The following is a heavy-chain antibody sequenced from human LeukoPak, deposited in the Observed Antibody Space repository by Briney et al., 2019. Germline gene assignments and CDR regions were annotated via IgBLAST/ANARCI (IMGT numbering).Heavy chain of an antibody. CDR2: IYSGGDT. V-gene: IGHV3-53*01. J-gene: IGHJ4*02. CDR3: SRRAGEYSHPYDY. CDR1: GGSISSYY. D-gene: IGHD2-15*01. Sequence: PSETLSLTCTVSGGSISSYYWSWIRQPPGKGLEWVSFIYSGGDTHYSDSVKGGFTISRDNSKNTLYLQINSLRAEDTAIYYCSRRAGEYSHPYDYWGQGTLVTVSS.